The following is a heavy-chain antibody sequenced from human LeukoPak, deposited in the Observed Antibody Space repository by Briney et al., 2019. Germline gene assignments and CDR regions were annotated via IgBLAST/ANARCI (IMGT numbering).Heavy chain of an antibody. CDR2: ISWNSGSI. CDR3: AREMGLTGYSSGWYDYYGMDV. CDR1: GFTFDDYA. D-gene: IGHD6-19*01. V-gene: IGHV3-9*01. Sequence: GGSLRLSCAASGFTFDDYAMHWVRQAPGKGLEWVSGISWNSGSIGYADSVKGRFTISRDNAKNSLYLQMNSLRAEDTALYYCAREMGLTGYSSGWYDYYGMDVWGQGTTVTVSS. J-gene: IGHJ6*02.